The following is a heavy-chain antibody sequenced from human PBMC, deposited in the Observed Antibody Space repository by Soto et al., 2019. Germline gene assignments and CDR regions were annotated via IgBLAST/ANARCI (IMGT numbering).Heavy chain of an antibody. CDR2: INPSGGST. D-gene: IGHD4-4*01. V-gene: IGHV1-46*01. Sequence: ASVKVSCKASGYTFTSYYMHWVRQATGQGLEWMGIINPSGGSTSYAQKFQGRVTMTRDTSTSTVYMELSSLRSEDTAVYYCATLGDYSNDYYYGMDVWGQGTTVTSP. J-gene: IGHJ6*02. CDR1: GYTFTSYY. CDR3: ATLGDYSNDYYYGMDV.